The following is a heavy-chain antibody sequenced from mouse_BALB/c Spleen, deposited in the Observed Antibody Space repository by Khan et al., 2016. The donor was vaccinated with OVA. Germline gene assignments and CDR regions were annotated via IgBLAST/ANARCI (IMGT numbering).Heavy chain of an antibody. CDR3: AGLEDI. Sequence: QVQLKQSGPGLVAPSQTLSISCTASGFSLTSYGVHWVRQPPGKGLEWLGVTWAGGSTTYYSALMSRLCISKDNSKSQVVLKMNSLQTDDTAMYYCAGLEDIWGQGTTLTVSS. CDR1: GFSLTSYG. V-gene: IGHV2-9*02. CDR2: TWAGGST. J-gene: IGHJ2*01. D-gene: IGHD1-3*01.